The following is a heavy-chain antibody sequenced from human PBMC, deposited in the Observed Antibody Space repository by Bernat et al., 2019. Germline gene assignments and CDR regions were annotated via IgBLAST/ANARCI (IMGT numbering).Heavy chain of an antibody. J-gene: IGHJ5*02. D-gene: IGHD5-12*01. V-gene: IGHV3-7*04. CDR2: IKEDGSET. CDR1: GFIFSNAY. Sequence: EVQLVESGGGLIQPGGSLRLSCEASGFIFSNAYMGWVRQAPGKGLEWVANIKEDGSETCYVDSVKGRFTICRDNAKNSLYLQMNSLRAEDTAVYCCARCWGGYTSWGQGTLVTVSS. CDR3: ARCWGGYTS.